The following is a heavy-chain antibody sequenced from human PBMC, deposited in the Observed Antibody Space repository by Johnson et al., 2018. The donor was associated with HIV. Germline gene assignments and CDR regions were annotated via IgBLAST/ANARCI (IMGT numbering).Heavy chain of an antibody. V-gene: IGHV3-30*04. Sequence: QVQLVESGGGVVQPGRSLRLSCAASGFTFSNYAMHWVRQVPGKGLEWVAIISFDGSNKYYADSVKGRFTISRDNAKNSLYLQMNSLRAEDTAVYYCAGLIAAAGDDAFDIWGKGTMVTVSS. D-gene: IGHD6-13*01. CDR3: AGLIAAAGDDAFDI. CDR1: GFTFSNYA. J-gene: IGHJ3*02. CDR2: ISFDGSNK.